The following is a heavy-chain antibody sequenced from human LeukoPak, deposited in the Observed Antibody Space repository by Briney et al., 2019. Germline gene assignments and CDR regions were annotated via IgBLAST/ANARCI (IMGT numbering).Heavy chain of an antibody. CDR1: GFTFSSYG. J-gene: IGHJ4*02. CDR3: AKVLELQGLDY. Sequence: GGSLRLSCAASGFTFSSYGMHWVRQAPGKGLEWVAVISYDGSSKYYADSVKGRFTISRDNSKNTLYLQMNSLRAEDTAVYYCAKVLELQGLDYWGQGTLVTVSS. D-gene: IGHD1-26*01. V-gene: IGHV3-30*18. CDR2: ISYDGSSK.